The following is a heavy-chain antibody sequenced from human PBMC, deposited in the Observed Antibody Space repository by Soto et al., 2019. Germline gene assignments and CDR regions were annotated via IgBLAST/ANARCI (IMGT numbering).Heavy chain of an antibody. J-gene: IGHJ5*02. CDR2: MNPNSGNT. V-gene: IGHV1-8*01. CDR3: ARGRITIFCLVTYDR. CDR1: GYTFTSYD. Sequence: ASVKVSCKASGYTFTSYDINWVRQATGQGLEWMGWMNPNSGNTGYAQKFQGRVTMTRNTSISTAYMELSSLRSEDTAVYYCARGRITIFCLVTYDRWSHGTLVTVYS. D-gene: IGHD3-9*01.